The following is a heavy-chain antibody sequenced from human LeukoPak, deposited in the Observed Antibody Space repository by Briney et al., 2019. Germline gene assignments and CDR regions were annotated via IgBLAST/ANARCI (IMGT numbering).Heavy chain of an antibody. J-gene: IGHJ4*02. CDR2: IYYSGST. CDR3: ARGNGRGGYVWEAGNDY. Sequence: PSETLSLTCTVSGGSISSSSYYWGWIRQPPGKGLEWIGSIYYSGSTYYNPSLKSRVTISVDTSKNQFSLKLSSVTAADTAVYYCARGNGRGGYVWEAGNDYWGQGTLVTVSS. V-gene: IGHV4-39*07. D-gene: IGHD5-12*01. CDR1: GGSISSSSYY.